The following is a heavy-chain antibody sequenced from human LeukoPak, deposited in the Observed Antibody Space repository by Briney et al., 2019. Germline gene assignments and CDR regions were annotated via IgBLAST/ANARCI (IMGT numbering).Heavy chain of an antibody. CDR3: ATVIGLGELWSFDY. CDR2: FDPEDGET. D-gene: IGHD1-26*01. CDR1: GYTLTELF. J-gene: IGHJ4*02. Sequence: ASVKVSCKVSGYTLTELFMHWVRQAPGKGLEWMGGFDPEDGETIYAQKFQGRVTMTEDTSTDTAYMELSSLRSEDTAVYYCATVIGLGELWSFDYWGQGTLVTVSS. V-gene: IGHV1-24*01.